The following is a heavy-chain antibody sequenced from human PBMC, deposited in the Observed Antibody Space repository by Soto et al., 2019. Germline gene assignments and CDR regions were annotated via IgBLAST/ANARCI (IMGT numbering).Heavy chain of an antibody. CDR1: ACRFTSYG. V-gene: IGHV5-10-1*01. CDR3: ARRAGYCSGGSCGMDV. D-gene: IGHD2-15*01. Sequence: PAESLQIWCKGSACRFTSYGIIWVRPLPGKGLEWMGRIDPIDSYTNYSPSFQGHVTISADKSISTAYLQWSSLKASDTAMYYCARRAGYCSGGSCGMDVWGQGTTVTVSS. CDR2: IDPIDSYT. J-gene: IGHJ6*02.